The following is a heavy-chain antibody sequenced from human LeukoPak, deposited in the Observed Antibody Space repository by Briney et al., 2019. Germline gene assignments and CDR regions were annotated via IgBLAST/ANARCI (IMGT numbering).Heavy chain of an antibody. D-gene: IGHD6-13*01. CDR1: GFTFSSYG. CDR3: ARELADY. Sequence: QPGGSLRLSCAASGFTFSSYGMHWVRQAPGKGLEWVANIKQDGSEKYYVDSVKGRFTISRDNAKNSLYLQMDSLRAEDTAVYYCARELADYWGQGTLVTVSS. CDR2: IKQDGSEK. J-gene: IGHJ4*02. V-gene: IGHV3-7*01.